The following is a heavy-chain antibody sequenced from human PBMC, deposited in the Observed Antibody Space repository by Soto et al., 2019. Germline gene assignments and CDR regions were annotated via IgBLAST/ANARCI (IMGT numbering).Heavy chain of an antibody. Sequence: PGGSLRLSCAGSGFSFSDHYMDWVRQAPGKGLEWVGRSRNKPKKYTTEYATSVKGRFTISRDDSKNSLYLQMNSLKNEDTDVYYCARISAATSNAFDIWGQGTMVTVSS. CDR1: GFSFSDHY. V-gene: IGHV3-72*01. CDR3: ARISAATSNAFDI. D-gene: IGHD6-13*01. CDR2: SRNKPKKYTT. J-gene: IGHJ3*02.